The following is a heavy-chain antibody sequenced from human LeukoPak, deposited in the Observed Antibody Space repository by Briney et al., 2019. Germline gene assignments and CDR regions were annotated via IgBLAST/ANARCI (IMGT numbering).Heavy chain of an antibody. D-gene: IGHD6-19*01. CDR1: GFTFSSYA. CDR3: AKDQEQWLVRASDY. CDR2: ISNSGGSK. Sequence: GGSLRLSCAASGFTFSSYAMSWVRQAPGKGLEWVSGISNSGGSKYYADSVKGRFTISRDNSKNTLYLQMNSLRAEDTAVYYCAKDQEQWLVRASDYWGQGTLVTVSS. V-gene: IGHV3-23*01. J-gene: IGHJ4*02.